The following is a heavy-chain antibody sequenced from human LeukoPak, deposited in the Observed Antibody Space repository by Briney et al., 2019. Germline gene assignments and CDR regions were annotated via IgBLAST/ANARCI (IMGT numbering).Heavy chain of an antibody. J-gene: IGHJ4*02. CDR2: ISSSGSTI. D-gene: IGHD3-3*01. V-gene: IGHV3-11*04. CDR1: GFTFSDYY. Sequence: GGSLRLSCAASGFTFSDYYMSWIRQAPGKGLEWVSYISSSGSTIYYADSVKGRFTISRDNAKNSLYLQMNSLRAEDTAVYYCARESSSTYYDFWSGYPKSAKIDYWGQGTLVTVSS. CDR3: ARESSSTYYDFWSGYPKSAKIDY.